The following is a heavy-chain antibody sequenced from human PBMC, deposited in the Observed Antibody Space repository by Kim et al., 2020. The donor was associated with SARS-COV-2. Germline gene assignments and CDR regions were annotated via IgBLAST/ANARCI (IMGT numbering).Heavy chain of an antibody. D-gene: IGHD6-19*01. Sequence: ADSAKGRFTITRDSAKATLSLQMNSLGGEDTSLYYCAGGMAGAGGSIDYWGQGTLVTVSA. J-gene: IGHJ4*02. CDR3: AGGMAGAGGSIDY. V-gene: IGHV3-74*01.